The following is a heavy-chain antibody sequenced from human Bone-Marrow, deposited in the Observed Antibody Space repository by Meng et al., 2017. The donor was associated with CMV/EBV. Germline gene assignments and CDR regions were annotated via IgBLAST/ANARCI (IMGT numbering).Heavy chain of an antibody. CDR1: GYRFTSYW. Sequence: GGSLRLSCKASGYRFTSYWIGWVRQMPGTGLEWMAIFYPGDSDTRYSPSFQGQITISADKSVSTAYLQWSSLKASDSGIYYCARRGSSWYGVDHWGQGTPVTVSS. V-gene: IGHV5-51*01. CDR3: ARRGSSWYGVDH. J-gene: IGHJ4*02. CDR2: FYPGDSDT. D-gene: IGHD6-13*01.